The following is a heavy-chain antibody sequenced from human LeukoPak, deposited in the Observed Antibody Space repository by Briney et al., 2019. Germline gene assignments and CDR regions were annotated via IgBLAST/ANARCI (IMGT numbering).Heavy chain of an antibody. CDR3: VRDLSEDFDY. Sequence: SETLSLTCTVSGGSISSGDYYWSWIRQPPGKGLEWIGYIYYSGSTYYNPSLKSRVTISVDTSKNQFSLKLSSVTAADTAVYYCVRDLSEDFDYWGQGTLVTVSS. J-gene: IGHJ4*02. CDR2: IYYSGST. V-gene: IGHV4-30-4*08. CDR1: GGSISSGDYY.